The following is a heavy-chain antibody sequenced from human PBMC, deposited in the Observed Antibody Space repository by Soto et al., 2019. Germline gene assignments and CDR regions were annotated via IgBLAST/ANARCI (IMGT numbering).Heavy chain of an antibody. CDR2: IDPSDSYT. Sequence: GESLKISCKGSGYSFTSYWISWVRQMPGKGLEWMGRIDPSDSYTNYSPSFQGHVTISADKSISTAYLQWSSLKASDTAMYYCAKTTVNAGTRYGMDVWGQGTTVTVSS. CDR3: AKTTVNAGTRYGMDV. CDR1: GYSFTSYW. V-gene: IGHV5-10-1*01. D-gene: IGHD4-4*01. J-gene: IGHJ6*02.